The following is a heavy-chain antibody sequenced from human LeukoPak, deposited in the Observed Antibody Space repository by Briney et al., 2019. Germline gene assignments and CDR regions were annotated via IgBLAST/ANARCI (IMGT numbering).Heavy chain of an antibody. V-gene: IGHV4-34*01. Sequence: SETLSLTCAVYVGSFSGYYWSWIRQTPGKGLEWIGEIDHRGSTNYNPSLKSRVTISVDTSKNQFSLKLTSVTAADTAVYYCARGRYFDLWGRGTLVTVSS. CDR1: VGSFSGYY. CDR2: IDHRGST. CDR3: ARGRYFDL. J-gene: IGHJ2*01.